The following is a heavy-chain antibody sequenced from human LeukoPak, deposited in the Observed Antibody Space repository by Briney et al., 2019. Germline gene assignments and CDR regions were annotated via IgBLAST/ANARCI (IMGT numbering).Heavy chain of an antibody. CDR3: ARPRLEYCSGGSCFDAFDI. CDR2: IYSGGST. V-gene: IGHV3-53*01. J-gene: IGHJ3*02. Sequence: PGGSLRLSCAASGFTVSSNYMSWVRQAPGKGLEWVSVIYSGGSTYYADSVKGRFIISRDNSKNTLYLQMNSLTAEDTAIYSCARPRLEYCSGGSCFDAFDIWGQGTMVTVSS. D-gene: IGHD2-15*01. CDR1: GFTVSSNY.